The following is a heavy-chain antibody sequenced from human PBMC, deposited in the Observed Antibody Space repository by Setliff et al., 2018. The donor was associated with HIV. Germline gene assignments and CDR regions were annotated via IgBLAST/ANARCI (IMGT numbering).Heavy chain of an antibody. CDR1: GYTFTSYY. V-gene: IGHV1-46*01. CDR3: ARGGPGSSFGYDWFDP. D-gene: IGHD5-18*01. Sequence: APVKVSCKASGYTFTSYYVHFVRQAPGQGPEWMGIINPNGGSTNYAQKFEGRVAMTADTSTNNVHMYLSSLRSEDTAIYYCARGGPGSSFGYDWFDPWGQGTPVTVSS. CDR2: INPNGGST. J-gene: IGHJ5*02.